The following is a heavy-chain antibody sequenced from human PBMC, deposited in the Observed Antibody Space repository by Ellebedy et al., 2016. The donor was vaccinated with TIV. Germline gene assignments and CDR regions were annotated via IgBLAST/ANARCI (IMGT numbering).Heavy chain of an antibody. CDR1: GASIRSYY. D-gene: IGHD2-8*02. J-gene: IGHJ3*01. CDR3: AKVQFCNGGACYPWFTFDA. V-gene: IGHV4-59*01. CDR2: IYNTGST. Sequence: MPGGSLRLSCSVSGASIRSYYWTWIRQPPGKTLEWIGFIYNTGSTRYNPTLKSRVAISVDTSNSQFSLELTSVTAADTALYYCAKVQFCNGGACYPWFTFDAWGRGTMVTVSS.